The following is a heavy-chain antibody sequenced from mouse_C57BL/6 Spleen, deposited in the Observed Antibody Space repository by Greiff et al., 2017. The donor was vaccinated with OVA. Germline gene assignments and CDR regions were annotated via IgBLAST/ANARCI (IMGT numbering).Heavy chain of an antibody. D-gene: IGHD4-1*01. CDR3: ARRGGTDYFDY. J-gene: IGHJ2*01. Sequence: DVMLVESGGGLVKPGGSLKLSCAASGFTFSSYAMSWVRQTPEKRLEWVATISDGGSYTYYPDNVKGRFTISRDNAKNNLYLQMSHLKSEDTAMYYCARRGGTDYFDYWGQGTTLTVSS. CDR1: GFTFSSYA. CDR2: ISDGGSYT. V-gene: IGHV5-4*03.